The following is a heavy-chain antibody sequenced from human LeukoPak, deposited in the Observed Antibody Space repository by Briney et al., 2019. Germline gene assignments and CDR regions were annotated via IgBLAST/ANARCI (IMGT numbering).Heavy chain of an antibody. Sequence: SETLSLTCTVSGGSISSYYWSWIRQPPGKGLEWIGYIYYSGSTNYNPSLKSRVTISVDTSKNQFSLKLSSVTAADTAVYYCARDLFYGSSPFPGAFDIWGQGTMVTVSS. D-gene: IGHD6-6*01. V-gene: IGHV4-59*12. CDR3: ARDLFYGSSPFPGAFDI. CDR1: GGSISSYY. CDR2: IYYSGST. J-gene: IGHJ3*02.